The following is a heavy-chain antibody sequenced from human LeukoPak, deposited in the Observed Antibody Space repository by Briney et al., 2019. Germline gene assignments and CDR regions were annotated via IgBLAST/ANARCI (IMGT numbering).Heavy chain of an antibody. V-gene: IGHV1-3*01. CDR2: INAGNGNT. CDR3: ARPYYYGYWYFDL. Sequence: ASVKVSCKASGYTFTSYAMHWVRQAPGQRLEWMGWINAGNGNTKYSQRFQGRVTITRDTSASTAYMELSSLRSEDTAVYYCARPYYYGYWYFDLWGRGTLVTVSS. D-gene: IGHD3-10*01. CDR1: GYTFTSYA. J-gene: IGHJ2*01.